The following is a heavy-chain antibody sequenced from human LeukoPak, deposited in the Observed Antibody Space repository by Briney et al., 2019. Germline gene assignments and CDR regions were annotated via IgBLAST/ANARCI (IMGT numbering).Heavy chain of an antibody. D-gene: IGHD6-19*01. CDR2: ISSSSSYI. CDR3: ARGVLEVGSGWPPFL. J-gene: IGHJ4*02. CDR1: GFTFSSYS. V-gene: IGHV3-21*01. Sequence: GRSLRLSCAASGFTFSSYSMNWVRQAPGKGLEWVSSISSSSSYIYYADSVKGRFTISRDNAKNSLYLQMNSLRAEDTAVYYCARGVLEVGSGWPPFLWGQGTLVTVSS.